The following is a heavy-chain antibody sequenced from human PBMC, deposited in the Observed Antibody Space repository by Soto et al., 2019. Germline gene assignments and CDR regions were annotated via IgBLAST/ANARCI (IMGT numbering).Heavy chain of an antibody. CDR1: GGFISSGGYY. CDR3: ASATLGAHACYI. J-gene: IGHJ3*02. D-gene: IGHD3-16*01. Sequence: QVQLQESGPGLVKASQTLSLTCTVSGGFISSGGYYSSWLRQHPRKGLEWIEYIYHSGSTYYNPSLMSRFSLPVGTSKHRCCPPLSTSTAAASAVYCCASATLGAHACYIWGQGTTV. V-gene: IGHV4-31*03. CDR2: IYHSGST.